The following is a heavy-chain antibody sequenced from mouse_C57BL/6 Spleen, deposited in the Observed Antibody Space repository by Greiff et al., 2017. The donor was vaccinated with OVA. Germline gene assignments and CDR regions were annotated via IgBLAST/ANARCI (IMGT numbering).Heavy chain of an antibody. J-gene: IGHJ1*03. Sequence: QVQLQQPGAELVKPGASVKMSCKASGYTFTSYWITWVKQRPGQGLEWIGDIYPGSGSTNYNEKFKSKATLTVDTSSSTAYTQLSSLTSEDSAVYYCARRDYYGSSYRYFDVWGTGTTVTVSS. V-gene: IGHV1-55*01. CDR1: GYTFTSYW. CDR2: IYPGSGST. CDR3: ARRDYYGSSYRYFDV. D-gene: IGHD1-1*01.